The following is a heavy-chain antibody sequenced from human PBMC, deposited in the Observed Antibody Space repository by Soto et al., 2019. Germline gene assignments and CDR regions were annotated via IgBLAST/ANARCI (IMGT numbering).Heavy chain of an antibody. D-gene: IGHD2-21*01. CDR2: IHYTGDS. CDR1: GASFCNYY. CDR3: ARWGHPKVKAYDI. Sequence: NPSETLSLTCTVSGASFCNYYWNWLRQPPGKGLEWIGYIHYTGDSKYNPSLKSRFTMSFDTSKNHFSLNMTYVTAADTAVYYCARWGHPKVKAYDIWGQGAMVTVSS. V-gene: IGHV4-59*01. J-gene: IGHJ3*02.